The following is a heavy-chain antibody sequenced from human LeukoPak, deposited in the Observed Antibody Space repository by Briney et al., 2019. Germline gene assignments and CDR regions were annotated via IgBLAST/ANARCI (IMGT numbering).Heavy chain of an antibody. D-gene: IGHD4-11*01. CDR1: GFTVSSNY. Sequence: PGGSLRLSCAASGFTVSSNYMSWVRQAPGKGLEWVSVIYSGGSTYYADSVKGRFTISRDNSKNTLHLQMNSLRAEDTAVYYCARDPTTVTTIFDSWGQGILVTVSS. CDR3: ARDPTTVTTIFDS. CDR2: IYSGGST. J-gene: IGHJ4*02. V-gene: IGHV3-66*01.